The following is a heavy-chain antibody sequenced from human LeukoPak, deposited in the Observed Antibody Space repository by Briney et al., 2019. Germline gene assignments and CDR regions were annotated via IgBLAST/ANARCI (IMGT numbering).Heavy chain of an antibody. Sequence: GGSLRLSCAASGFTFSGSAMHWVRQASGKGLEWVGRIRSKANSYATAYAASVKGRFTISRDDSKNTAYLQMNSLKTEDTAVYYCTRHVGLLWFDRPGNLFDYWGQGTLVTVSS. D-gene: IGHD3-10*01. CDR2: IRSKANSYAT. CDR1: GFTFSGSA. V-gene: IGHV3-73*01. CDR3: TRHVGLLWFDRPGNLFDY. J-gene: IGHJ4*02.